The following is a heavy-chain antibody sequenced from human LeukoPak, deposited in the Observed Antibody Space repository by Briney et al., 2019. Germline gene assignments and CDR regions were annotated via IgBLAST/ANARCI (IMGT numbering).Heavy chain of an antibody. Sequence: PSETLSLTCTVSGVCVIPYYWSWIRQPAGEGPEWIGRMYTSGDTAYNPSLKSRVTMSIDTSKNQFSLKLSSVTAADTAVYYCATSGSSFDYYHYIDVWGKGTTVTVSS. CDR1: GVCVIPYY. D-gene: IGHD3-10*01. CDR3: ATSGSSFDYYHYIDV. V-gene: IGHV4-4*07. CDR2: MYTSGDT. J-gene: IGHJ6*03.